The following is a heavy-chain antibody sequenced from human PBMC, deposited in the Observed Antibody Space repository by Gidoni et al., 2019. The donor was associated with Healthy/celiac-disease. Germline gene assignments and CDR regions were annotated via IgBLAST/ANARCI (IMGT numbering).Heavy chain of an antibody. CDR1: GFTISSYA. D-gene: IGHD1-26*01. Sequence: QVQLVESGGGVVQPGRSLRLSCAASGFTISSYAMHWVRQAPGKGLEWVAVISYDGSNKYYADSVKGRFTISRDNSKNTLYLQMNSLRAEDTAVYYCARVSGDDWGYYGMDVWGQGTTVTVSS. CDR2: ISYDGSNK. CDR3: ARVSGDDWGYYGMDV. V-gene: IGHV3-30-3*01. J-gene: IGHJ6*02.